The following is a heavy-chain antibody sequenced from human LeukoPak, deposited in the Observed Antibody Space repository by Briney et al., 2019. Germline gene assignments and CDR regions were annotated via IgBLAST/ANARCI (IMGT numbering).Heavy chain of an antibody. CDR1: GGSISSGDYY. CDR3: ARDRSSSTSGMDV. D-gene: IGHD2-2*01. J-gene: IGHJ6*02. V-gene: IGHV4-30-4*01. Sequence: SETLSLTCTVSGGSISSGDYYWSWIRQPPGKGLEWIGYIYYSGSTHYNPSLKSRVTISVDTSKNQFSLKLSSVTAADTAVYYCARDRSSSTSGMDVWGQGTTVTVSS. CDR2: IYYSGST.